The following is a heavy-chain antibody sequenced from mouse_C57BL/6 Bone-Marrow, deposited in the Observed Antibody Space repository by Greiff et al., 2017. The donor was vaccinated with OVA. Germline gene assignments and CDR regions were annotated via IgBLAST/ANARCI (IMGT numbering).Heavy chain of an antibody. CDR1: GYTFTSYW. V-gene: IGHV1-59*01. J-gene: IGHJ1*03. D-gene: IGHD3-2*02. Sequence: QVQLQQPGAELVRPGTSVKLSCKASGYTFTSYWMHWVKQRPGQGLEWIGVIDPSDSYTNYNQKFKGKATLTVDTSSSTAYMQLSSLTSEDSAVYYCARSAAQDFDVWGTGTTVTVSS. CDR2: IDPSDSYT. CDR3: ARSAAQDFDV.